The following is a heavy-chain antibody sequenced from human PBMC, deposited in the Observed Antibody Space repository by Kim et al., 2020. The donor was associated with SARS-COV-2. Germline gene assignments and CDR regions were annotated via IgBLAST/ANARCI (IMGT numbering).Heavy chain of an antibody. Sequence: GGSLRLSCAASGFTFSSYGMHWVRQAPGKGLEWVAVISYDGSNKYYADSVKGRFTISRDNSKNTLYLQMNSLRAEDTAVYYCAKAAYYYGSGSYPLEVAASLDXXXQXXXVT. CDR1: GFTFSSYG. J-gene: IGHJ4*02. CDR2: ISYDGSNK. D-gene: IGHD3-10*01. CDR3: AKAAYYYGSGSYPLEVAASLDX. V-gene: IGHV3-30*18.